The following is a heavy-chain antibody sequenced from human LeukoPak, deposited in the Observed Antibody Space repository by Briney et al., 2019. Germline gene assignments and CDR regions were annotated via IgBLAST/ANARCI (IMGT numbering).Heavy chain of an antibody. Sequence: GGSLRLSCAASGFILGGFDVHWVRQASGKGLEWVARIKTKRKSCATAYAASVKGRFTVSRDDSKNPAYLEMNSLRTEDTAVYYCARRDCTSFQCFSFDYWGQGILVTVSS. V-gene: IGHV3-73*01. CDR3: ARRDCTSFQCFSFDY. CDR1: GFILGGFD. D-gene: IGHD2/OR15-2a*01. J-gene: IGHJ4*02. CDR2: IKTKRKSCAT.